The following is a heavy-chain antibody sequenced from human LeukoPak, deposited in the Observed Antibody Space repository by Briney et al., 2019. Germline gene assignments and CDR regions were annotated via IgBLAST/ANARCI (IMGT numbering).Heavy chain of an antibody. D-gene: IGHD4-17*01. J-gene: IGHJ4*02. CDR3: AKDPGWDGDPDY. V-gene: IGHV3-74*01. CDR1: GFSLSSYW. Sequence: GGSLRLSCAASGFSLSSYWMHWVRQAPGKGLVWVSRVSSDGTSTNYADSVKGRFTISRDSAKNTLCLQMNSLRAEDTAVYYCAKDPGWDGDPDYWGQGTLVTVSS. CDR2: VSSDGTST.